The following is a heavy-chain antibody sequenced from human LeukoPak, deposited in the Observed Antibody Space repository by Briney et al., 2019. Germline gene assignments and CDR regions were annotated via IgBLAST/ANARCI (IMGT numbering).Heavy chain of an antibody. J-gene: IGHJ6*02. CDR2: ISPSGDKT. D-gene: IGHD5-18*01. CDR3: ARDSGWIQFGV. CDR1: GFAFSSHG. Sequence: GGSLRLSCAASGFAFSSHGMNWVRQAPGKGLEWVSGISPSGDKTYYADSVKGRLIISRDNSRNTVYLQMNSLRGEDTAVYYCARDSGWIQFGVWGQGTTVTVSS. V-gene: IGHV3-23*01.